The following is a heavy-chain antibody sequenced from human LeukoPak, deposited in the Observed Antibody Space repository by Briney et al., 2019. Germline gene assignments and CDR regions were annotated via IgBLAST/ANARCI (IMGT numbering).Heavy chain of an antibody. J-gene: IGHJ3*02. CDR1: TFSFNTYG. Sequence: PGGSLRLSCIMSTFSFNTYGFHWFRQAPGKGLEWLAFIGHDGNYKHYGDSVRGRFTISRGNSKNTVYLQMNSLRADDTALYRCAKDLSYSFDIWGQGTKVTVSS. D-gene: IGHD2-15*01. CDR3: AKDLSYSFDI. CDR2: IGHDGNYK. V-gene: IGHV3-30*02.